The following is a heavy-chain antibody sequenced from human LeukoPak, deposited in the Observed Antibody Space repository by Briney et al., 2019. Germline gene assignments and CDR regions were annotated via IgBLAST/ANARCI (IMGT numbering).Heavy chain of an antibody. Sequence: ASVKVSCKASGYIFTNYAMQWVRQAPGQRLEWMGWINTGNGNTKYSQNFQGRVTITADESTSTAYMELSSLRSEDTAVYYCARSRLAGYYDSSGYVSGAFDIWGQGTMVTVSS. CDR3: ARSRLAGYYDSSGYVSGAFDI. CDR2: INTGNGNT. J-gene: IGHJ3*02. CDR1: GYIFTNYA. V-gene: IGHV1-3*04. D-gene: IGHD3-22*01.